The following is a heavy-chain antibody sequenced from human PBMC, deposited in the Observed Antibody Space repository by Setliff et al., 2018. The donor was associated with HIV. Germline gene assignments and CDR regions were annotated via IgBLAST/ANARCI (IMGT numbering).Heavy chain of an antibody. D-gene: IGHD3-10*01. Sequence: SETLSLTCTVSGGSISSSSYYWGWIRQPPGKGLQWIGSIYYRGSTYYNPSLKSRVTISVDTSKNQFSLRLSSVAAADTAVYYCARLYYYGSGNYNDAFDIWGQGTMVTVSS. J-gene: IGHJ3*02. CDR2: IYYRGST. V-gene: IGHV4-39*01. CDR3: ARLYYYGSGNYNDAFDI. CDR1: GGSISSSSYY.